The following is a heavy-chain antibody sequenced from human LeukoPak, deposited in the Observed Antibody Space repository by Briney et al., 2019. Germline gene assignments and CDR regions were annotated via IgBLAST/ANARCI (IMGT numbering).Heavy chain of an antibody. D-gene: IGHD2-15*01. Sequence: GGSLRLSCAASGFTFSIYAMSWVRQAPGKGLQWVSSITSRGESTWYVDSVKGRFTITRDNSENTLYLQMHSLRAEDTAVYYCAKDGGYGLYYYYYYMDVWGKGTTVTASS. CDR3: AKDGGYGLYYYYYYMDV. V-gene: IGHV3-23*01. CDR1: GFTFSIYA. J-gene: IGHJ6*03. CDR2: ITSRGEST.